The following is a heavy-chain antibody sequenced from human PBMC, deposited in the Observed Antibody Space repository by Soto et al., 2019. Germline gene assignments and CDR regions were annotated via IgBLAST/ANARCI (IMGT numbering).Heavy chain of an antibody. Sequence: PGGSLRLSCAASGFTFSSDGMHWFRQAPCKWLEWGAVIWYDGSNKYYADSVKGRFTISRDNSKNTLYLQMNSLRAEDTAVYYCARDPHYDFWSGYGNYYYGMDVWGQGTTVTVSS. V-gene: IGHV3-33*01. CDR2: IWYDGSNK. D-gene: IGHD3-3*01. CDR3: ARDPHYDFWSGYGNYYYGMDV. CDR1: GFTFSSDG. J-gene: IGHJ6*02.